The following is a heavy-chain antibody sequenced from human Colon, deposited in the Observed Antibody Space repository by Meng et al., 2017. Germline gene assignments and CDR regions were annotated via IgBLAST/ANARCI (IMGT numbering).Heavy chain of an antibody. CDR3: ARERLSSGWYGGRWFDP. J-gene: IGHJ5*02. D-gene: IGHD6-19*01. Sequence: VELQPWGAGLLTPSETLSLTCAVYGGSFSGYYWSWIRQPPGKGLEWIGEINHSGSTNYNPSLKSRVTISVDTSKNQFSLKLSSVTAADTAVYYCARERLSSGWYGGRWFDPWGQGTLVTVSS. CDR1: GGSFSGYY. CDR2: INHSGST. V-gene: IGHV4-34*01.